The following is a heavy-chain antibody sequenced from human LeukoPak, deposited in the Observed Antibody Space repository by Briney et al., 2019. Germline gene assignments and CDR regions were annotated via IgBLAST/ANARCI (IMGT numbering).Heavy chain of an antibody. V-gene: IGHV3-21*01. CDR3: ARVDGWAPYYYYGMDV. Sequence: GGSLRLSCAASGFTFSSYSMNWVRQAPGKGLEWVSSISSSSSYIYYADSVKGRFTISRDNAKNSLYLQMNSLRAEDTAVYYCARVDGWAPYYYYGMDVWGQGTTVTVSS. J-gene: IGHJ6*02. CDR1: GFTFSSYS. D-gene: IGHD2-2*03. CDR2: ISSSSSYI.